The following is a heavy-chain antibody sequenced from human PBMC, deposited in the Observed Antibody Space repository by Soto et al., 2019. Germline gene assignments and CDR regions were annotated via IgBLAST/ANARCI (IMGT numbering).Heavy chain of an antibody. D-gene: IGHD3-16*01. Sequence: DVQLLESGGGLVQPGGSLTLSCAASRFTFSDFAMSWVRQAPGKGLEWVSSIGGGGSDTYYADSVKGRFTISRDNPKNTLYLQMDSLRDEDTAVYYCAKDAVPYTGKWDWFDSWGQGTLVIVSS. CDR2: IGGGGSDT. CDR3: AKDAVPYTGKWDWFDS. V-gene: IGHV3-23*01. J-gene: IGHJ5*01. CDR1: RFTFSDFA.